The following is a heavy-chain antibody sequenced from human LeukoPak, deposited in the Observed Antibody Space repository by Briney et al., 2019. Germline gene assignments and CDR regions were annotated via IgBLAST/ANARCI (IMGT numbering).Heavy chain of an antibody. CDR2: FDPEDGET. Sequence: GASVKVSCKVSGYTLTELSMHWVRQPPAKGLEWMGGFDPEDGETIYAQKFQARVTMHEQRSTDTAYMEQRSVRSEDRAVYFCASGSGSYYTIDYWGQGTLVTVSS. J-gene: IGHJ4*02. CDR1: GYTLTELS. V-gene: IGHV1-24*01. CDR3: ASGSGSYYTIDY. D-gene: IGHD3-10*01.